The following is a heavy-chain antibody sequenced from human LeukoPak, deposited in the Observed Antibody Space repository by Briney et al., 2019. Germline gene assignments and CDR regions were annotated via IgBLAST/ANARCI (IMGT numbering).Heavy chain of an antibody. Sequence: KPSETLSLTCTVSGGSISSSSYYWGWIRQPPGKGLEWIGSIYYSGSTYYNPSLKSRVTISVDTSKNQFSLKLSSVTAADTAVYYCYLGYFDWLFYPYWGQGTLVTVSS. V-gene: IGHV4-39*01. J-gene: IGHJ4*02. CDR1: GGSISSSSYY. CDR2: IYYSGST. D-gene: IGHD3-9*01. CDR3: YLGYFDWLFYPY.